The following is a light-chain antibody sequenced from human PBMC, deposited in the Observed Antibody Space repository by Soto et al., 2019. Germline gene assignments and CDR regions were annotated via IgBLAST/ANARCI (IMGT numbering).Light chain of an antibody. V-gene: IGKV3-15*01. CDR3: QQYNNWTPMA. CDR2: GAS. J-gene: IGKJ1*01. Sequence: EIVMTQSPATLSVSPGERATLSCRASQSVSSNLAWYQQKPGQAPRLLIYGASTRATGIPARFSGSGSGTAFNLTISSLQPEDFAVYYCQQYNNWTPMAFGQWTKAEIK. CDR1: QSVSSN.